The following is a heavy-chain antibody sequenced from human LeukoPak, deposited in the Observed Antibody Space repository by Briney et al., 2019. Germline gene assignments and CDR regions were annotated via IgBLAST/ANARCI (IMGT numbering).Heavy chain of an antibody. V-gene: IGHV3-73*01. CDR3: TRLLSGGINY. D-gene: IGHD2-15*01. J-gene: IGHJ4*02. CDR2: IRSKANSYAT. Sequence: GSLRLSCAASGFTFSGSAMHWVRQASGKGLEWVGRIRSKANSYATAYAASVKGRFTISRDDSKNTAYLQMNSLKTEDTAVYYCTRLLSGGINYWGQGTLVTVSS. CDR1: GFTFSGSA.